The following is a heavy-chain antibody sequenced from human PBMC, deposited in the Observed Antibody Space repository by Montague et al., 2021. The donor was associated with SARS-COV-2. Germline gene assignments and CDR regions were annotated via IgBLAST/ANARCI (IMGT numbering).Heavy chain of an antibody. CDR3: VRAGGFHNRPPV. Sequence: SETLSLTCAVSGDSIMTTDCWSWVRQPPGKGLEWIGEIYQGASTNYNSSLKSRVTMSVDRSKNQVSLELYSVTAADTALYYCVRAGGFHNRPPVWGQGALVIVSS. J-gene: IGHJ4*02. D-gene: IGHD4-23*01. CDR1: GDSIMTTDC. CDR2: IYQGAST. V-gene: IGHV4-4*02.